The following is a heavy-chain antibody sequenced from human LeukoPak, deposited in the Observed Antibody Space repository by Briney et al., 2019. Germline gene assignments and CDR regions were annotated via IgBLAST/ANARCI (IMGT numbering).Heavy chain of an antibody. CDR2: ISSSSTYK. CDR1: GFTFSTYS. V-gene: IGHV3-21*01. J-gene: IGHJ4*02. D-gene: IGHD3-22*01. CDR3: ARDVTASTCYYDSSGLLDY. Sequence: GGSLRLSCEASGFTFSTYSMHWVRQAPGKGLEWVSSISSSSTYKYHADSVKGRFTISRDNAKNSLYLQMHSLRAEDTAVYYCARDVTASTCYYDSSGLLDYWGQGTLVTVSS.